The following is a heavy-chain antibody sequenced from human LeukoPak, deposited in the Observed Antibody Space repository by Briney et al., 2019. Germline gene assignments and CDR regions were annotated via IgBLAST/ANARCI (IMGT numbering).Heavy chain of an antibody. V-gene: IGHV3-64D*09. CDR1: GFTFRSYS. Sequence: GGSLRLSCEASGFTFRSYSMYWVRQAPGKGLEYVSAISSHGGSTYYADSVKGRFTISRDNSKTTLYLQMSSLRTEDTAVYYCAIAASGTLADFWGQGTVVTVSS. D-gene: IGHD6-13*01. CDR2: ISSHGGST. CDR3: AIAASGTLADF. J-gene: IGHJ4*02.